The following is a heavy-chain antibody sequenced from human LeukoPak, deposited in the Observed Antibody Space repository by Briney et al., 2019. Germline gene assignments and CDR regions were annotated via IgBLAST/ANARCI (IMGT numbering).Heavy chain of an antibody. CDR1: GFTFSSYN. CDR3: AKDTAQGYTYGTIEQDY. CDR2: VSESGEIT. J-gene: IGHJ4*02. D-gene: IGHD5-18*01. V-gene: IGHV3-23*01. Sequence: GGSLRLSCAASGFTFSSYNMHWVRQAPGKGLEWVSVVSESGEITHYADSVKGRFTISRDNSKNTVYLQMNSLRAEDSAVYYCAKDTAQGYTYGTIEQDYWGQGTRVTVSS.